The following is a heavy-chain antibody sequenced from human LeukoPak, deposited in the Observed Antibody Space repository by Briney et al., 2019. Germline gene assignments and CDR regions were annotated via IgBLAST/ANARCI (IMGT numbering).Heavy chain of an antibody. D-gene: IGHD5-12*01. CDR1: GFTFSSYS. CDR3: ARDRASTHSGYDYSNWFDP. Sequence: GGSLRLSCAASGFTFSSYSMNWVRQAPGKGLEWVSSISSISSYIYYADSVKGRFTISRDNAKNSLYLQMNSLRAEDTAVYYCARDRASTHSGYDYSNWFDPWGQGTLVTVSS. CDR2: ISSISSYI. J-gene: IGHJ5*02. V-gene: IGHV3-21*01.